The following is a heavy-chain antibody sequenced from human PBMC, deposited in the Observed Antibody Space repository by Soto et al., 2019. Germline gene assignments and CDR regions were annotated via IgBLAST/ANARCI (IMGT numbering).Heavy chain of an antibody. V-gene: IGHV3-23*01. Sequence: PGGSLRLSCAASGFTFSSYAMSWVRQAPGKGLEWVSAISGSGGSTYYADSVKGRITISRDNSKNTLYLQMNSLRAEDTAVYYCAKDYYDFWSGYYSYPDYWGQGTLVTVSS. D-gene: IGHD3-3*01. CDR1: GFTFSSYA. CDR2: ISGSGGST. J-gene: IGHJ4*02. CDR3: AKDYYDFWSGYYSYPDY.